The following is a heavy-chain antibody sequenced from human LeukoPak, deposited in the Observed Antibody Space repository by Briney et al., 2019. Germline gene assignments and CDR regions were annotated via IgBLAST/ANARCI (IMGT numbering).Heavy chain of an antibody. CDR1: GFTFSSYG. J-gene: IGHJ4*02. Sequence: GRSLRLSCAASGFTFSSYGMHWVRQAPGRGLEWVAVIWYDGSNKYYADSVKGRFTISRDNSKNTLYLQMNSLRAEDTAVYYCASTSGWYEPIDYWGQGTLVTVSS. CDR3: ASTSGWYEPIDY. CDR2: IWYDGSNK. D-gene: IGHD6-19*01. V-gene: IGHV3-33*01.